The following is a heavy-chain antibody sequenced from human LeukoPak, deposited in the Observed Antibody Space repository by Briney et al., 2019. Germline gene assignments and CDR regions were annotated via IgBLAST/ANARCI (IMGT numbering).Heavy chain of an antibody. CDR1: GFTFSSYG. J-gene: IGHJ6*02. CDR2: ISYDGSNK. V-gene: IGHV3-30*18. CDR3: AKGDTARENYYYYGMDV. Sequence: GGSLRLSCAASGFTFSSYGMHWVRQAPGKGLEWVAVISYDGSNKYYADSVKGRFTISRDNSKNTLYLQMNSLRAEDTAVYYCAKGDTARENYYYYGMDVWGQGTTVTVSS. D-gene: IGHD5-18*01.